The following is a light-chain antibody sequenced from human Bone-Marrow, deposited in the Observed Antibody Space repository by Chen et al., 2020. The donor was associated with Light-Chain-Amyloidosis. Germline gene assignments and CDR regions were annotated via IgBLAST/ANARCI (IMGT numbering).Light chain of an antibody. CDR2: DAS. Sequence: DIQMTQSPPSLSASVGDRVTITCQASQDISNHLNWYQQKSGKAPKFLIYDASNLETGVPSRFIGIGSGSDFTCTISGLQPEDIATYYCQHPDSLPLTFGGGAKVEI. V-gene: IGKV1-33*01. J-gene: IGKJ4*01. CDR3: QHPDSLPLT. CDR1: QDISNH.